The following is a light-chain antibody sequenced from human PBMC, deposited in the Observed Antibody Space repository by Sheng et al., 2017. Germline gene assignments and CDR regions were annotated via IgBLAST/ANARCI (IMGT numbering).Light chain of an antibody. CDR3: QQYSSWWT. Sequence: DIQMTHSPSTLSASVGDRVTITCRASQSISTWLAWYQQKSGKAPRLLIYKASSLESGVPSRFSGSGSGTEFTLTISSLQPDDFATYYCQQYSSWWTFGQGTKVEIK. CDR2: KAS. CDR1: QSISTW. V-gene: IGKV1-5*03. J-gene: IGKJ1*01.